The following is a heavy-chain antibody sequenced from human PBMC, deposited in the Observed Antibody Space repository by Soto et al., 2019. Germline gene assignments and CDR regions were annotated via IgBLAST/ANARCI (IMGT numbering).Heavy chain of an antibody. V-gene: IGHV3-64*01. CDR3: ATTSYCSGGSCYGALRYYYMDV. D-gene: IGHD2-15*01. CDR2: ISSNGGST. CDR1: GFTFSSYA. J-gene: IGHJ6*03. Sequence: EVQLVESGGGLVQPGGSLRLSCAASGFTFSSYAMQWVRQAPGKGLEYVSAISSNGGSTYYANSVKGRFNISRDNSKNTLYLQMGSLRAEDMAVYYCATTSYCSGGSCYGALRYYYMDVWGKGTTVTVSS.